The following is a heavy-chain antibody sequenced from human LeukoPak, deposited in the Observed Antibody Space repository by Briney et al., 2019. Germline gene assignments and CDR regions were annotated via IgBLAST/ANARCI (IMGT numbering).Heavy chain of an antibody. Sequence: ASVKVSCKASGYTFTGYYMHWVRQAPGQGLEWMGWINPNSGGTNYAQKFQGRVTMTRDTSISTAYMELSRLRSDDTAVYYCARVEGYSYGWAYGMDVWGQGTTVTVSS. CDR2: INPNSGGT. CDR1: GYTFTGYY. D-gene: IGHD5-18*01. CDR3: ARVEGYSYGWAYGMDV. V-gene: IGHV1-2*02. J-gene: IGHJ6*02.